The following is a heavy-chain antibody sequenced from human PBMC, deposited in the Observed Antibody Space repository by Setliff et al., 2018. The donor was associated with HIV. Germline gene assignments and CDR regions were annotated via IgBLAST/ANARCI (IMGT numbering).Heavy chain of an antibody. V-gene: IGHV1-2*06. CDR1: GYTFTGYY. CDR2: INPSSGGT. J-gene: IGHJ6*03. Sequence: ASVKVSCKASGYTFTGYYIHWVRRAPGQGLEWTGRINPSSGGTNYAPKFQGRVTMTRDKSISPAYMELSRLRSDDTAVYYCATWGGSPDGYFYYYMDVWGKGTTVTVSS. D-gene: IGHD1-26*01. CDR3: ATWGGSPDGYFYYYMDV.